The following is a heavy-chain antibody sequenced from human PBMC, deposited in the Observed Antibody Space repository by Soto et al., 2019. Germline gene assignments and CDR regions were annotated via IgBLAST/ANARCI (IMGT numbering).Heavy chain of an antibody. D-gene: IGHD6-13*01. CDR2: ISAYNGNT. CDR1: GYTFTSYG. Sequence: GASVKVSCKASGYTFTSYGISWVRQAPGQGLEWMGWISAYNGNTNYAQKLQGRVTMTTDTSTSTAYMELRSLRSDDTAVYYCARDRIHSSSSEAFDIWGQGTMVTVSS. V-gene: IGHV1-18*01. CDR3: ARDRIHSSSSEAFDI. J-gene: IGHJ3*02.